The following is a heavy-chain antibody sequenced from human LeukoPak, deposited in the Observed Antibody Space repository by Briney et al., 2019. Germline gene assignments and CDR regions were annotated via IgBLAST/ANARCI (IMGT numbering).Heavy chain of an antibody. CDR1: GFTFSSYA. J-gene: IGHJ4*02. CDR3: ASSAVRYIAELPFDY. D-gene: IGHD6-13*01. Sequence: GGSLRLSCAASGFTFSSYAMHWVRQAPGKGLEWVAVISYDGSNKYYADSVKGRFTISRDNSKNTLYLQMNSLRAEDTAVYYCASSAVRYIAELPFDYWGQGTLVTVSS. CDR2: ISYDGSNK. V-gene: IGHV3-30-3*01.